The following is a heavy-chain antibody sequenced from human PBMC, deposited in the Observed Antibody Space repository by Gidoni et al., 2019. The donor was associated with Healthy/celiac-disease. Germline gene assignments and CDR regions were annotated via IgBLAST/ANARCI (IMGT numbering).Heavy chain of an antibody. D-gene: IGHD6-19*01. CDR1: GFTFSSYA. CDR2: ISGSGGST. V-gene: IGHV3-23*01. Sequence: EVPLLESGGGLVQPGGSLRLSCAASGFTFSSYAMSWVRQAPGKGLEWGSAISGSGGSTYYADSVKGRFTISRDNSKNTLYLQMNSLRAEDTAVYYCAKDPYSSGWYDYWGQGTLVTVSS. CDR3: AKDPYSSGWYDY. J-gene: IGHJ4*02.